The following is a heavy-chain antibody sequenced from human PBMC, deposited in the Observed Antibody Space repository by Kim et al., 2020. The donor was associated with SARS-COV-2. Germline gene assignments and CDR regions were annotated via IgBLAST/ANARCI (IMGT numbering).Heavy chain of an antibody. Sequence: ASVKVSCKASGYTFSGYYIHWVRQAPGQGLEWRGWINVDTNGGGTHFAQKFQGRVTMTRDTSISTAYMELTRLRSDDTAIYFCARDRGSSWPSYFDSWGQGTLVTVTS. J-gene: IGHJ4*02. CDR2: INVDTNGGGT. CDR3: ARDRGSSWPSYFDS. D-gene: IGHD6-13*01. CDR1: GYTFSGYY. V-gene: IGHV1-2*02.